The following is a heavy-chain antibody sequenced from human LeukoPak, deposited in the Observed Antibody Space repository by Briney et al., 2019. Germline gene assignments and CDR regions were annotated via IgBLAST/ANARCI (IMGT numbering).Heavy chain of an antibody. V-gene: IGHV1-2*02. CDR2: INLYNGDI. J-gene: IGHJ5*02. Sequence: ASVKVSCKTSGFSFTDYYMHWVRQAPGQGLEWMGWINLYNGDIKSAQKFQGKFVMTRDTSITTVHMEVPRLTSDDTAIYYCARADRLHGGPYLIGPWGQGTLVTVSS. D-gene: IGHD2-21*01. CDR1: GFSFTDYY. CDR3: ARADRLHGGPYLIGP.